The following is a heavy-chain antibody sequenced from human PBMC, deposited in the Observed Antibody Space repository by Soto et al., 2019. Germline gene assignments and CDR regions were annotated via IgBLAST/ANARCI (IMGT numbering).Heavy chain of an antibody. CDR3: ARSRSYYDSSGPLDY. CDR1: GYTFTGYY. J-gene: IGHJ4*02. V-gene: IGHV1-2*02. D-gene: IGHD3-22*01. Sequence: ASVKVSCKASGYTFTGYYMHWVRQAPGQGLEWMGWINPNSGGTNYAQKFQGGVTMTRDTSISTAYMELSRLRSDDTAVYYCARSRSYYDSSGPLDYWGQGTLVTVSS. CDR2: INPNSGGT.